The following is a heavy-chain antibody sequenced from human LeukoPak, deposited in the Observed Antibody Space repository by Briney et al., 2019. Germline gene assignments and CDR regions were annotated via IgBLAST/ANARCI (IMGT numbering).Heavy chain of an antibody. J-gene: IGHJ5*02. CDR1: GASISNSGYTY. CDR3: ARQGKSSGWYTWFDP. V-gene: IGHV4-39*01. Sequence: PSETLSLTCTVAGASISNSGYTYWGWIRQPPGKGLEWIGSFYHNGYTYYNPSLKSRLTISVDTSKNQFSLTLSSVTAADTAVYYCARQGKSSGWYTWFDPWGQGTLVTVSS. D-gene: IGHD6-19*01. CDR2: FYHNGYT.